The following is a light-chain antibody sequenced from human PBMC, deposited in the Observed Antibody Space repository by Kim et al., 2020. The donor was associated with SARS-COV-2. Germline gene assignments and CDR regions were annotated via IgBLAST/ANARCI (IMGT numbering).Light chain of an antibody. J-gene: IGKJ4*01. CDR3: KLFKEDPFT. CDR1: QGISSA. CDR2: DAS. Sequence: AIQLTQSPSSLSASVGDRVTITCRASQGISSALAWYQQKPGKPPKVLIYDASSLESGVPSRFSGSGSGADFTLTISSLQPEDFASYYCKLFKEDPFTFGGGTRVDIK. V-gene: IGKV1D-13*01.